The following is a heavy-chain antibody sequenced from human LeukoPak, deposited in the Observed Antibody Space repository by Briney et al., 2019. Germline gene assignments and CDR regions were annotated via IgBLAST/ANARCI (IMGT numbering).Heavy chain of an antibody. D-gene: IGHD6-13*01. CDR2: IYYSGST. Sequence: SETLTLTCTVSGGSISSSSYYWGWIRQPPGKGLEWIGSIYYSGSTYYNPSLKSRVTISVDTSKNQFSLKLSSVTAADTAVYYCARHGSSSWGDLDHWGAKTLVTVSS. J-gene: IGHJ4*02. CDR1: GGSISSSSYY. V-gene: IGHV4-39*01. CDR3: ARHGSSSWGDLDH.